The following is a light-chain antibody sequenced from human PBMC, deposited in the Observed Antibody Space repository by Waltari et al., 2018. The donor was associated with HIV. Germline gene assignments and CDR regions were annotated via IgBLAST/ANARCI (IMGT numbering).Light chain of an antibody. CDR1: QSVDNN. CDR2: GAS. CDR3: QQLQNTPFT. V-gene: IGKV3-15*01. Sequence: EIVMAQSPATLSVSPGDRATLSCRASQSVDNNVAWYQQQPGQAPRLLIYGASTRATGVPARFSGSGSVTDFTLIISSLQSEDFATYYCQQLQNTPFTFGPGTTVDIK. J-gene: IGKJ3*01.